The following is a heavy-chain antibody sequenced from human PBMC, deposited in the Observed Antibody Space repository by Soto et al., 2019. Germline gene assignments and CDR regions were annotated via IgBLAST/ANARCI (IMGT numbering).Heavy chain of an antibody. D-gene: IGHD1-26*01. J-gene: IGHJ4*02. V-gene: IGHV4-59*01. Sequence: SETLSLTCTVSGGSISSYYWSWIRQPPGKGLEWIGYIYYSGSTNYNPSRKSRVTISVDTSKNQFSLKLSSVTAADTAVYYCARVKWERSLDYWGQGTLVTVSS. CDR2: IYYSGST. CDR3: ARVKWERSLDY. CDR1: GGSISSYY.